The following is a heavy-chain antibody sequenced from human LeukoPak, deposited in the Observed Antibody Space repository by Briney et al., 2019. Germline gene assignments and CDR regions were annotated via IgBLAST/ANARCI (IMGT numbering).Heavy chain of an antibody. CDR1: GDSVSSNSAX. V-gene: IGHV6-1*01. CDR2: XXYRXXXXN. D-gene: IGHD3-22*01. Sequence: SQTLSXTCAISGDSVSSNSAXXXXXXQSPXXXXXXXXXXXYRXXXXNDYAVSXXXXXXXXPDTSKNQFSLLLNSVTPEDTAVYYCARDFRGYYYLGGLDYWGQGTLVTVSS. J-gene: IGHJ4*02. CDR3: ARDFRGYYYLGGLDY.